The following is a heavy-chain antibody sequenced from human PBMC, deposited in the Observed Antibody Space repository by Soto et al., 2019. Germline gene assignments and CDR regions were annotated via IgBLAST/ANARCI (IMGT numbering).Heavy chain of an antibody. V-gene: IGHV3-21*01. CDR3: ARIGFYSSRPLYYFDY. J-gene: IGHJ4*02. CDR2: ISSSSSYI. Sequence: GGSLRLSCAASGFTFSSYSMNWVRQAPGKGLEWVSSISSSSSYIYYADSVKGRFTISRDNAKNSLYLQMNSLRAEDTAVYYCARIGFYSSRPLYYFDYWGQGTLVTVSS. D-gene: IGHD6-13*01. CDR1: GFTFSSYS.